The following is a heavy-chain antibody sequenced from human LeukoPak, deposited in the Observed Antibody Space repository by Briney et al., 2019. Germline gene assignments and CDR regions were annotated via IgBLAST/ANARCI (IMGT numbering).Heavy chain of an antibody. CDR1: GGSFSGYY. V-gene: IGHV4-34*01. CDR2: INHSGST. D-gene: IGHD3-22*01. CDR3: AMGYYYDSSGPRGLDY. Sequence: SETLSLTCAVYGGSFSGYYWSWIRQPPGKGLEWIGEINHSGSTNYNPSLKSRVTISVDTSKNQFSLKLSSVTAADTAVYYCAMGYYYDSSGPRGLDYWGQGTLVTVSS. J-gene: IGHJ4*02.